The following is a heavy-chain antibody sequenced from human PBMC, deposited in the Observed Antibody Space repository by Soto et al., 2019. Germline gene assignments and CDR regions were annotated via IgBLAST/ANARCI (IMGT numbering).Heavy chain of an antibody. Sequence: EVQLVESGGGLVQPGGSLRLSCAASGFTVSTSYMSWVRQAPGKGLEWVSGIYSSGDTYYADSVKGRFTISRHNSKNTLDLQMNSLRAEDMGVYYCARGHDYASPTSPNW. V-gene: IGHV3-53*04. J-gene: IGHJ5*01. CDR1: GFTVSTSY. CDR2: IYSSGDT. CDR3: ARGHDYASPTSPNW. D-gene: IGHD4-17*01.